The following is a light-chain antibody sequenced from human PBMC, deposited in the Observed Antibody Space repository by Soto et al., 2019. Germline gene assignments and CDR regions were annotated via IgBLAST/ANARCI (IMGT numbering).Light chain of an antibody. J-gene: IGKJ1*01. CDR3: MQGTHWPWT. CDR2: EVS. Sequence: DAELTQSPLSLPVTLGPPASISCRSSQSLVYSDGNTYLNWFHQRTGQSPRRLIFEVSNRESGVPDRFSGSGSGSDFTLKISRVEGEDVGVYYCMQGTHWPWTFGQGTKVQIK. CDR1: QSLVYSDGNTY. V-gene: IGKV2-30*01.